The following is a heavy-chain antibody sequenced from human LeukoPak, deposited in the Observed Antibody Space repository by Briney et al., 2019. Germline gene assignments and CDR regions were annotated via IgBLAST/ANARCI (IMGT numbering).Heavy chain of an antibody. J-gene: IGHJ4*02. CDR3: TKDLNHDSSG. CDR1: GFRFSDYW. CDR2: INTVGNEK. V-gene: IGHV3-7*01. Sequence: GGSLRLSCAASGFRFSDYWMTWVRQAPGKGLECVANINTVGNEKYYPDSVKGGFTISRDNAKNSLYLQMNNMIVEDTAIYYCTKDLNHDSSGWGQGTLVTVSS. D-gene: IGHD3-22*01.